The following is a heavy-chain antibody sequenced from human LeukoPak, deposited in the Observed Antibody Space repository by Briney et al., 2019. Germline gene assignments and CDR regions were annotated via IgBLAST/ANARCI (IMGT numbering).Heavy chain of an antibody. CDR3: ARSSEN. Sequence: GRSLRLSCAASGFTFSSYGMHWVRQAPGKGLEWVAVISYDGSIKYYADSVKGRFTISRDNSNNMIYLQMNSLRAEDTAVYYCARSSENWGQGTLVTVSS. V-gene: IGHV3-30*03. CDR2: ISYDGSIK. CDR1: GFTFSSYG. J-gene: IGHJ4*02.